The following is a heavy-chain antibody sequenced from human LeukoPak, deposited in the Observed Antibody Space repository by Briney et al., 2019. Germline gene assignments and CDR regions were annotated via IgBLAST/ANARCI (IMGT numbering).Heavy chain of an antibody. CDR3: ARVPDGYNLGTYFDP. CDR2: IYTSGNT. D-gene: IGHD5-24*01. Sequence: GGSLRLSCAASGFTVSSNYMSWVRQTPGKGLGWVSVIYTSGNTYYADSVKGRFTISRDNSKNTLYLQMNSLRAEDTAVYYCARVPDGYNLGTYFDPWGQRTLITVSS. CDR1: GFTVSSNY. J-gene: IGHJ5*02. V-gene: IGHV3-53*01.